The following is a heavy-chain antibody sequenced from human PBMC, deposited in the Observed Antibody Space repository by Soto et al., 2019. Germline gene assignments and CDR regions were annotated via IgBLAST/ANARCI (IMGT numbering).Heavy chain of an antibody. CDR2: ISSSSSYI. Sequence: EVQLVESGGGLVKPGGSLRLSCAASGFTFSSYSMNWVRQAPGKGLEWVSSISSSSSYIYYADSVKGRFTISRDNAKNSLYLQMNSLGAEDTAVYYCARGSFWSGGSPSSGDDYWGQGTLVTVSS. V-gene: IGHV3-21*01. CDR3: ARGSFWSGGSPSSGDDY. D-gene: IGHD1-26*01. CDR1: GFTFSSYS. J-gene: IGHJ4*02.